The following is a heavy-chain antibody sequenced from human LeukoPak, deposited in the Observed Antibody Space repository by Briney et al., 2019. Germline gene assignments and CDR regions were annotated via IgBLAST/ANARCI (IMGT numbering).Heavy chain of an antibody. CDR3: ARHPKIGYTGYESDY. CDR1: GSIFTTYW. Sequence: GESLRISCEASGSIFTTYWIGWVRQVPGKGLEWVGIIYPADSTAKYSPSFQGQVTISVDKSISTAYLQWSHLEASDTAVFYCARHPKIGYTGYESDYWGQGTLVTVSS. V-gene: IGHV5-51*01. CDR2: IYPADSTA. J-gene: IGHJ4*02. D-gene: IGHD5-12*01.